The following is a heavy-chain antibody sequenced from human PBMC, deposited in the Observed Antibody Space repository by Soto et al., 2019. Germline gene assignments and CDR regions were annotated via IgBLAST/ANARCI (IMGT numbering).Heavy chain of an antibody. Sequence: QMHVVQSGPEMKKPGTSVKVSCKGSGFTFSRSAVQWVRQARGQGLEWIGWIVVASEKTDYAQNLQERVTITRDKSTSTAYMELSSLSSENTAVYYCAATLDWGSYDLGGYPSWGQGTLVTVTS. J-gene: IGHJ4*02. V-gene: IGHV1-58*01. CDR2: IVVASEKT. D-gene: IGHD3-22*01. CDR3: AATLDWGSYDLGGYPS. CDR1: GFTFSRSA.